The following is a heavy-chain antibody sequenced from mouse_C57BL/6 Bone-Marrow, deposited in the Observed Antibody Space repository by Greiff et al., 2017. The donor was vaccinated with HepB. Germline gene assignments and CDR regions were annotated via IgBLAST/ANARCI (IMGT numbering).Heavy chain of an antibody. CDR1: GFTFTDYY. V-gene: IGHV7-3*01. CDR3: ARSPAYYPYFDY. J-gene: IGHJ2*01. D-gene: IGHD2-10*01. CDR2: IRNKANGYTT. Sequence: EVQVVESGGGLVQPGGSLSLSCAASGFTFTDYYMSWVRQPPGKALEWLGFIRNKANGYTTEYSASVKGRFTISRDNSQSILYLQMNALRAEDSATYYCARSPAYYPYFDYWGQGTTLTVSS.